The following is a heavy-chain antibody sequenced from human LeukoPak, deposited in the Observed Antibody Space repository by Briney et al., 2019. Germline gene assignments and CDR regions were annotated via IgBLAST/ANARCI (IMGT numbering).Heavy chain of an antibody. D-gene: IGHD3-10*01. CDR1: GFTFDDYG. Sequence: GGSLRLSCAASGFTFDDYGMSWVRQAPGKGLEWVSGINWNGGSTGYADSVKGRFTISRDNAKNSPYLQMNSLRAEDTALYYCARVEITDYMDVWGKGTTVTVSS. CDR2: INWNGGST. CDR3: ARVEITDYMDV. V-gene: IGHV3-20*04. J-gene: IGHJ6*03.